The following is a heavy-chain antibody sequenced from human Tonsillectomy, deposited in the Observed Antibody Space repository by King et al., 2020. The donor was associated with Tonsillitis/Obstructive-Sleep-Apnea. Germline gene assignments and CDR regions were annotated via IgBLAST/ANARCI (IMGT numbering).Heavy chain of an antibody. V-gene: IGHV3-33*01. D-gene: IGHD4-23*01. CDR2: IWYDGSKK. CDR1: GFTFTSYG. CDR3: ARESIVPVTPFCDY. Sequence: VQLVESGGGVVQPGRSLRLSCAASGFTFTSYGMHWVRQAPGKGLEWVAVIWYDGSKKYYADSVKGRFTISRDNSKNTLYLQMNSLRGEDKAVYYCARESIVPVTPFCDYGGQGTLVTVPS. J-gene: IGHJ4*02.